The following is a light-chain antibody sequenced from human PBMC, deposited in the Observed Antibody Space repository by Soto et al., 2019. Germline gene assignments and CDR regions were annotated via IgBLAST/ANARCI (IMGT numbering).Light chain of an antibody. CDR3: QQANSFPIT. V-gene: IGKV3-20*01. CDR1: QSVSSSD. J-gene: IGKJ5*01. CDR2: GAS. Sequence: EIVLTQSPCTRSLSPGESATLSCRASQSVSSSDLAGYQQKPRQAPRLLIYGASSRATGIPDRFSGSGSGTDFTLTISRLEPEDFATYYCQQANSFPITFGHGTRLEIK.